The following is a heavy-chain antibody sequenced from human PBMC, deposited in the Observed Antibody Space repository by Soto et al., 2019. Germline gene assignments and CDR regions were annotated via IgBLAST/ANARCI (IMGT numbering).Heavy chain of an antibody. J-gene: IGHJ4*01. V-gene: IGHV3-15*07. CDR2: TKSKPDSGTT. CDR1: GFTFSNGW. CDR3: TTDSDLTIVIARFDY. Sequence: GGSPRLPCTASGFTFSNGWIYWLRQSPGKGLEWVGRTKSKPDSGTTDFAAPVKGRFAISRDDSKYMVYLQMTSLKTDDTPVYYCTTDSDLTIVIARFDYSGHGTVVTGSS. D-gene: IGHD3-16*02.